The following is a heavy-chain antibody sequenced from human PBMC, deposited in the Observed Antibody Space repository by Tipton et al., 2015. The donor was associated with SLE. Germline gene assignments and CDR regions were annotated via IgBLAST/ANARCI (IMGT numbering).Heavy chain of an antibody. V-gene: IGHV3-21*01. Sequence: SLRLSCTASGFTFSNYGMNWVRQTPGKGLEWVSSITSSSSYIFYADSVKGRFTISRDNAKNSLYLQMDTLRAEDTAVYYCAREGGAAGAFDIWGQGTMVTVSS. CDR1: GFTFSNYG. J-gene: IGHJ3*02. CDR2: ITSSSSYI. CDR3: AREGGAAGAFDI. D-gene: IGHD3-16*01.